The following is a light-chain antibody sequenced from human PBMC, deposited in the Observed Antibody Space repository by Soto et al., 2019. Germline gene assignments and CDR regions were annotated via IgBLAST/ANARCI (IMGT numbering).Light chain of an antibody. V-gene: IGLV7-46*01. J-gene: IGLJ7*01. Sequence: QAVVTQGPSLTVSPGETVTLTCASSTGPVTSGLWPYWFQQKPGQAPRTLIYDTNNKFSWTPARFSGSLLGDEAALTLSGALPEDEAEYYCLLSYSGAAVFGGCTQLTVL. CDR1: TGPVTSGLW. CDR2: DTN. CDR3: LLSYSGAAV.